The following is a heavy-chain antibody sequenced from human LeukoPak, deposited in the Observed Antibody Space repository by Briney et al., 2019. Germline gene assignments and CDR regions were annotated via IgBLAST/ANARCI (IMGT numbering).Heavy chain of an antibody. CDR3: AGTPSRNWFDP. CDR2: ISGSSNYI. V-gene: IGHV3-21*01. J-gene: IGHJ5*02. Sequence: PGGSLRLSCAASGFTFSSYAMHWVRQAPGEGLEWVSSISGSSNYIYYADSVKGRFTISRDNAKNSLYLQMNSLRAEDTAVYYCAGTPSRNWFDPWGQGTLVTVSS. CDR1: GFTFSSYA.